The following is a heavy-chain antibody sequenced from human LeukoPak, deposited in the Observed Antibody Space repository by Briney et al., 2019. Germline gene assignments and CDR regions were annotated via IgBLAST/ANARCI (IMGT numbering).Heavy chain of an antibody. D-gene: IGHD3-3*01. CDR1: GFTFSSYA. Sequence: GGSMRLSWAASGFTFSSYAMSWVRQAPGKGLEWVSAISGSGGSTYYADSVKGRFTISRDTSKNTLYLQMDSLRAKDTGVYDCAKSDYDFWSGYFHWGQGTLVTVSS. CDR2: ISGSGGST. J-gene: IGHJ4*02. CDR3: AKSDYDFWSGYFH. V-gene: IGHV3-23*01.